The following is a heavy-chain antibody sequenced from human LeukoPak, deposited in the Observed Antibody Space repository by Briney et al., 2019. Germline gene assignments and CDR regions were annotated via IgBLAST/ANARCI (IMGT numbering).Heavy chain of an antibody. V-gene: IGHV3-30*18. CDR1: GFTFSSYG. CDR2: ISYDGSNK. Sequence: GGSLRLSCAASGFTFSSYGMHWVRQAPGKGLEWVAVISYDGSNKYYADSVKGRFTISRDNSKNTLSLQMNSLRAEDTAVYHCAKDPNGDYIGAFDMWGQGTMVTVSS. CDR3: AKDPNGDYIGAFDM. D-gene: IGHD4-17*01. J-gene: IGHJ3*02.